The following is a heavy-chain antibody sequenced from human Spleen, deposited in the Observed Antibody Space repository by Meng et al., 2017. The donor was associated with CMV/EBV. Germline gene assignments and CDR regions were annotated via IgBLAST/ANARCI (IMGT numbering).Heavy chain of an antibody. V-gene: IGHV3-21*01. D-gene: IGHD2-21*01. CDR1: GVAVSGET. CDR3: ARDVDPKKFQQ. Sequence: SCFASGVAVSGETLGGVRRGAGEGLEWVAAVGGRGSCMCYADGVKGGVVISRDNAKDSLDLRMGSLRAEDTAIYYCARDVDPKKFQQWGQGTLVTVSS. J-gene: IGHJ1*01. CDR2: VGGRGSCM.